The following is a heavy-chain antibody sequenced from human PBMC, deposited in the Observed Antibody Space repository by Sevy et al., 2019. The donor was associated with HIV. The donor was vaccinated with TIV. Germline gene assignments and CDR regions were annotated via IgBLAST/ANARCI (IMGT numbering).Heavy chain of an antibody. Sequence: GGSLRLSCAASGFTVSESGVHWVRQAPGKGLEWVAFIQVDGREKFYTDSVKGRLTISRDSSKNTVYLQMNSLRGEDTAVYYCAKRPTAAWGQGTLVTVSS. V-gene: IGHV3-30*02. CDR1: GFTVSESG. CDR3: AKRPTAA. J-gene: IGHJ5*02. CDR2: IQVDGREK.